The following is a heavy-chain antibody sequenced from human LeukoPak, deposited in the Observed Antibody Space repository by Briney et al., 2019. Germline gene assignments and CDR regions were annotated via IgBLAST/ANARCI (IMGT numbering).Heavy chain of an antibody. J-gene: IGHJ4*02. CDR1: GFTFSSYG. Sequence: GGSLRLSCAASGFTFSSYGMSWVRQAPGKGLEWVSAISGSGGSTYYADSVKGRFTISRDNSKNTLYLQMNSLRAEDTAVYYCAKDSPNVDIVGIRFDYWGQGTLVTVSS. CDR2: ISGSGGST. D-gene: IGHD5-12*01. V-gene: IGHV3-23*01. CDR3: AKDSPNVDIVGIRFDY.